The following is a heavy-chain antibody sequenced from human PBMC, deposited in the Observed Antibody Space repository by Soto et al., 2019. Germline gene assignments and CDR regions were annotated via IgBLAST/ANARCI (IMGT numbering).Heavy chain of an antibody. CDR1: GYTFTDYY. J-gene: IGHJ3*02. CDR2: ITPNNGGT. Sequence: ASVKVSGKASGYTFTDYYMHWVRQAPGQGLEWMGWITPNNGGTNYAQKFQGRVTMTRDTSISTAYMELSRLRSDDTAVYYCARSGTVLLNAFDIWGQGTMVTVSS. V-gene: IGHV1-2*02. CDR3: ARSGTVLLNAFDI.